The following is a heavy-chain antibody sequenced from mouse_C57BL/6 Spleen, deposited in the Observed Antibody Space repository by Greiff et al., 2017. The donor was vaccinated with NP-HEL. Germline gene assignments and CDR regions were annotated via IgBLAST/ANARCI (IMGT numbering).Heavy chain of an antibody. CDR2: INPGSGGT. D-gene: IGHD1-1*01. CDR3: ARDYYGSSNWYFDV. V-gene: IGHV1-54*01. J-gene: IGHJ1*03. Sequence: QVQLQQSGAELVRPGTSVKVSCKASGYAFTNYLIEWVKQRPGQGLEWIGVINPGSGGTNYNEKFKGKATLTADKSSSTAYMQLSSLTSEDSAVYVCARDYYGSSNWYFDVWGTGTTVTVSS. CDR1: GYAFTNYL.